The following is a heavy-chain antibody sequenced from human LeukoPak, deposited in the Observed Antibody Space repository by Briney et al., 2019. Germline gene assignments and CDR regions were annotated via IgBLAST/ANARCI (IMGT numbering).Heavy chain of an antibody. V-gene: IGHV1-2*02. CDR1: GYTFTSYG. D-gene: IGHD1-26*01. J-gene: IGHJ6*03. Sequence: EASVKGSCKASGYTFTSYGISWVREAPGQWLEWVGWINPNSGGANYAQKFQGRVTMTRDTSPSTASMELRRLRSDDTAVYYCARPPRRSGSYMDVWGKGTTVTVSS. CDR2: INPNSGGA. CDR3: ARPPRRSGSYMDV.